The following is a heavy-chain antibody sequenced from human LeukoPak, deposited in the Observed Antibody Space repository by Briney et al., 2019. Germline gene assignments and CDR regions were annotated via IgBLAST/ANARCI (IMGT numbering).Heavy chain of an antibody. CDR2: INGGSGNT. J-gene: IGHJ4*02. V-gene: IGHV1-3*01. Sequence: ASVKVSCKASGYTFTDYTMHWLRQAPGQRLDWMGWINGGSGNTKYSPELQGRVTITRDTSASTAYMELSSLRSEDTAVYYCANPRYDSSGYYYVDWGQGTLVTVSS. D-gene: IGHD3-22*01. CDR3: ANPRYDSSGYYYVD. CDR1: GYTFTDYT.